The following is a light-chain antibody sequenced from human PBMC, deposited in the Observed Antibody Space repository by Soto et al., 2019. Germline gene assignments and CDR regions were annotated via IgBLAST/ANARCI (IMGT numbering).Light chain of an antibody. CDR1: QSILYSSYNKTY. J-gene: IGKJ2*01. CDR3: QQYDSTPYT. Sequence: DIVMTQSPESLAVSLGERATINCKSSQSILYSSYNKTYLNWYQQKPGHPPKLLISWASTRESGVPDRFSGSGSRTDFTLTISSLQAEDVAVYYCQQYDSTPYTFGQGTKLEIK. CDR2: WAS. V-gene: IGKV4-1*01.